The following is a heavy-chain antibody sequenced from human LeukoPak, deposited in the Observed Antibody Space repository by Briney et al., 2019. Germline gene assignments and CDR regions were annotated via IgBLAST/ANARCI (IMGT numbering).Heavy chain of an antibody. D-gene: IGHD4-17*01. J-gene: IGHJ6*03. V-gene: IGHV3-21*01. CDR1: GFTFSSYT. CDR3: TRDRGGDYVDYYYYYMDV. CDR2: ISSGSSYI. Sequence: GGSLRLSCAASGFTFSSYTMNWVRQAPGKGLEWVSIISSGSSYIHYADSVKGRFTISRDNAKNSLYLQMNSLRAEDTAVYYCTRDRGGDYVDYYYYYMDVWGKGTTVTVSS.